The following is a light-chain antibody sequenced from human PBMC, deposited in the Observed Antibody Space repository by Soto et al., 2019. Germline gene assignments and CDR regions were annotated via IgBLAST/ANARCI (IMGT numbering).Light chain of an antibody. CDR3: CSYAGNYRV. Sequence: QSVLTQPRSLPGSPVQSVTISCTGTSSNVGGYDFVSWYQQHPGKAPKLIVYDVNKRASGVPDRFSGSKSGNTASLTISGLQAEDEADYFCCSYAGNYRVFGGGTKVTVL. CDR1: SSNVGGYDF. CDR2: DVN. J-gene: IGLJ2*01. V-gene: IGLV2-11*01.